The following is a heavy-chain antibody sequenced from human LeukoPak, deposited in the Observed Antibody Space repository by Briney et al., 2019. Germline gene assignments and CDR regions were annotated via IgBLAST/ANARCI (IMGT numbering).Heavy chain of an antibody. Sequence: GRSLRLSCEASGFTFNTYAMHWVRQAPGKGLEWVSVIYSGGSTYYADSVKGRFTISRDNSKNTLYLQMNSLRAEDTAVYYCARDPYSKGQYWGQGTLVTVSS. V-gene: IGHV3-53*01. J-gene: IGHJ4*02. D-gene: IGHD4-11*01. CDR2: IYSGGST. CDR1: GFTFNTYA. CDR3: ARDPYSKGQY.